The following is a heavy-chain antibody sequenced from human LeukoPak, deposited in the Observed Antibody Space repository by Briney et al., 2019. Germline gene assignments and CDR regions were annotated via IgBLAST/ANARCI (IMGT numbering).Heavy chain of an antibody. V-gene: IGHV3-7*01. CDR2: MKLDGSEE. CDR1: GFTFRSYW. D-gene: IGHD2-15*01. J-gene: IGHJ5*02. Sequence: PGGSLRLACAASGFTFRSYWTRWARQAPGKWREWVDYMKLDGSEEYYVASVKGLFTTASDNNKHSLYLQMNGLRVDDAAVYYCARWARYCSSGSCYSWFDPWGQGTLVTVSS. CDR3: ARWARYCSSGSCYSWFDP.